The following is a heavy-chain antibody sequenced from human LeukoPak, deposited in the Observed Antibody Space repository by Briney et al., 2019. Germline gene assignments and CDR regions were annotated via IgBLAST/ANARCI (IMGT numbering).Heavy chain of an antibody. V-gene: IGHV3-23*01. CDR2: ISGSGGST. CDR3: ARTYCSSTSCSFDY. Sequence: GGSLRLSCAASGFTFSSYAMSWVRQAAGKGLEWVSAISGSGGSTYYADSVKGRFTISRDNSKNTLYLQMNSLRAEDTAVYYCARTYCSSTSCSFDYWGQGTLVTVSS. J-gene: IGHJ4*02. CDR1: GFTFSSYA. D-gene: IGHD2-2*01.